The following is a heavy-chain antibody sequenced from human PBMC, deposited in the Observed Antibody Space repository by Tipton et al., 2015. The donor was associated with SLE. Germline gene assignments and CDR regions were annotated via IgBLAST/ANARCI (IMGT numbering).Heavy chain of an antibody. CDR1: GGSFSGYY. J-gene: IGHJ6*03. Sequence: LRLSCAVYGGSFSGYYWSWIRQPPGKGLEWIGEINHSGSTNYNPSLKSRVTISVDTSKNQFSLKLSSVTAADTAVYYCARAPFSDYGDSPDYYYYMDVWGKGTTVTVPS. D-gene: IGHD4-17*01. CDR3: ARAPFSDYGDSPDYYYYMDV. V-gene: IGHV4-34*01. CDR2: INHSGST.